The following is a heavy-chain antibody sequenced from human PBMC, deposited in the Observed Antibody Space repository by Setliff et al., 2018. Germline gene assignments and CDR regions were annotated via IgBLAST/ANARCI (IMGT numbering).Heavy chain of an antibody. CDR1: GGSISSGYY. J-gene: IGHJ6*02. CDR2: IYHSGST. Sequence: SETLSLTCTVSGGSISSGYYWGWIRQPPGKGLEWIGSIYHSGSTYYNPSLKSRVTISRDNSKNSLYLQMNSLRAEDTALYYCAKDRRYYYYYGMDVWGQGTTVTVSS. V-gene: IGHV4-38-2*02. CDR3: AKDRRYYYYYGMDV.